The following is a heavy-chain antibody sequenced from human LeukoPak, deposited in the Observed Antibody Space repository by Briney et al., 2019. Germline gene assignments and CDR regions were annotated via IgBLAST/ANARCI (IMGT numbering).Heavy chain of an antibody. V-gene: IGHV4-59*08. CDR2: FSYSANT. CDR3: ARRDSSGYSLSAFDI. CDR1: GGSIRTYS. Sequence: SETLSLTCTVSGGSIRTYSWSWIRQPPGKGLEWVGHFSYSANTDYNPSLKSRVTFPVDTSKNQFSLRLSSVTAADTAVYYCARRDSSGYSLSAFDIWGQGTMVTVSS. J-gene: IGHJ3*02. D-gene: IGHD3-22*01.